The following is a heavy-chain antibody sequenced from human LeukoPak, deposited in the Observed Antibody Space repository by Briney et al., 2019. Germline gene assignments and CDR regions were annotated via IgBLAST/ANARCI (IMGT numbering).Heavy chain of an antibody. Sequence: GASVKVSCKASGYTFTDYYMHWVRQAPGQGLEWMGWINPNSGGTNYAQKFQGRVTMTRDTSISTAYMELSRLRSDDTAVYYCARARPLVATKRGDLNYWGQGTLVTVSS. CDR3: ARARPLVATKRGDLNY. CDR1: GYTFTDYY. D-gene: IGHD5-12*01. V-gene: IGHV1-2*02. J-gene: IGHJ4*02. CDR2: INPNSGGT.